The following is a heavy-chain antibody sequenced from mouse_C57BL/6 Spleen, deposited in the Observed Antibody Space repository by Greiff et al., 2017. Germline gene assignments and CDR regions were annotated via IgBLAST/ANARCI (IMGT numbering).Heavy chain of an antibody. V-gene: IGHV1-26*01. CDR2: INPNNGGT. Sequence: EVQLQQSGPELVKPGASVKISCKASGYTFTDYYMNWVKQSPGQSLEWIGDINPNNGGTSYNQKFKGKATLTVDKSSSTAYMALHSLTSEDSAVYYCAREGCGAMDYWGQGTSVTVSS. CDR1: GYTFTDYY. CDR3: AREGCGAMDY. J-gene: IGHJ4*01.